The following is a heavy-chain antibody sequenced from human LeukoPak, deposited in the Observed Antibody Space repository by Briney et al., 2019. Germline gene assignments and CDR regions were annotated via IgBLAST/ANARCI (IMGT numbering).Heavy chain of an antibody. J-gene: IGHJ4*02. Sequence: GGSLRLSCAASGFTFSSYGMSWVRQAPGKGLEWVSAISGSGGSTYYADSVKGRFTISRDNSKNTLYLQMNSLRAEDTAVYYCAKSTMVRGILFDYWGQGTLVTVSS. CDR3: AKSTMVRGILFDY. CDR1: GFTFSSYG. D-gene: IGHD3-10*01. CDR2: ISGSGGST. V-gene: IGHV3-23*01.